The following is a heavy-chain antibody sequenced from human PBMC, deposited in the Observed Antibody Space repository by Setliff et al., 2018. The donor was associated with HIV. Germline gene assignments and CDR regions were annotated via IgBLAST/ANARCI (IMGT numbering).Heavy chain of an antibody. CDR2: IIPIFNTA. CDR1: GGTFSSYA. V-gene: IGHV1-69*13. D-gene: IGHD3-10*01. J-gene: IGHJ3*01. CDR3: ARAPHEGLLWFGGGGFDL. Sequence: SVKVSCKASGGTFSSYAISWVRQAPGQGLEWMGGIIPIFNTANYAQTFQGRVTITADESTSTAYMELSSLRSEDTAVYYCARAPHEGLLWFGGGGFDLWGQGTMVTVSS.